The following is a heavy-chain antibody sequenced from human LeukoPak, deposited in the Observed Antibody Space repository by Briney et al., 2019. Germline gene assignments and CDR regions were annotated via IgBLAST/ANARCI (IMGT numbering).Heavy chain of an antibody. D-gene: IGHD6-19*01. J-gene: IGHJ4*02. V-gene: IGHV3-30-3*01. CDR1: GFTFSSYA. Sequence: GGSLRLSCAASGFTFSSYAMHWVRQAPGKGLEWVAVISYDGSNKYYADSVKGRFTISRDNSKNTLYLQMNSLRAEDTAVYYCARGVYSSGWYPDTFDYWGQGTLVTVSS. CDR2: ISYDGSNK. CDR3: ARGVYSSGWYPDTFDY.